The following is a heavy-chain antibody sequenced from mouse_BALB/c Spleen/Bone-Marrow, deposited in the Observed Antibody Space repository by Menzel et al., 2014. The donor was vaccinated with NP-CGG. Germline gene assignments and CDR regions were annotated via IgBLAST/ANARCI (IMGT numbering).Heavy chain of an antibody. D-gene: IGHD3-3*01. V-gene: IGHV1-26*01. Sequence: EVQLQQSGPELVKPGTSVKMSCKASGYTFTDYYMMWVRQSHGKNLEWIGHINPNTDGTFYNQKFKGKATLTVDKSSSTAYTQLNSLTSEDSAVYYCARSRYFDNWGQGTTLTVSS. CDR2: INPNTDGT. CDR1: GYTFTDYY. CDR3: ARSRYFDN. J-gene: IGHJ2*01.